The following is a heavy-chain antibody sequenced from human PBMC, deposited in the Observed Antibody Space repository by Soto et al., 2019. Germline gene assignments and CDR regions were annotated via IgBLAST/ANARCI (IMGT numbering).Heavy chain of an antibody. J-gene: IGHJ3*02. Sequence: GGSLRLSCAASGFTFSDYYMSWIRQAPGKGLEWVSYISSSGSTIYYADSVKGRFNISRDNAKNSLYLQMNSLRAEDTAVYYCARVGNYEDYAFDIWGQGTMVTVSS. CDR3: ARVGNYEDYAFDI. D-gene: IGHD1-7*01. CDR2: ISSSGSTI. V-gene: IGHV3-11*01. CDR1: GFTFSDYY.